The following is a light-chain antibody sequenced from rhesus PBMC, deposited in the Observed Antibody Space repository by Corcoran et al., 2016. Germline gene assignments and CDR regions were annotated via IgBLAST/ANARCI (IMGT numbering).Light chain of an antibody. V-gene: IGKV1S9*01. Sequence: DIQMTQSPSSLSASVGDRVTITCQASQSLSNYLNWYQQKPGKIPKLLIYRSSSLQSGIPSRFSGSGSGTEFTLTISSLQPEDFATYYCQQHNSYPLTVGGGTKVELK. CDR2: RSS. CDR1: QSLSNY. J-gene: IGKJ4*01. CDR3: QQHNSYPLT.